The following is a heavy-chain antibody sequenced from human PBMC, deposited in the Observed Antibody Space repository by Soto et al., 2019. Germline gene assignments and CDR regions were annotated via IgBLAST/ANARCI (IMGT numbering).Heavy chain of an antibody. Sequence: QVQLQESGPGLVKPSQTLSLTCTVSGGSISSGDYYWSWICQPPGKGLEWIGYIYYSGSTYYNPSLKSRVTISVDTSKNQFSLKLSSVTAADTAVYYCARDMWYSSLSMGAFDIWGQGTMVTVSS. J-gene: IGHJ3*02. V-gene: IGHV4-30-4*01. CDR2: IYYSGST. D-gene: IGHD6-6*01. CDR1: GGSISSGDYY. CDR3: ARDMWYSSLSMGAFDI.